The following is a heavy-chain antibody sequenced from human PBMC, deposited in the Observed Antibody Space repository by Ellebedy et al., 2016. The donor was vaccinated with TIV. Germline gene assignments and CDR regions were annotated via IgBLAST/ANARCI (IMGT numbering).Heavy chain of an antibody. J-gene: IGHJ4*02. Sequence: GESLKSSXAASGFTFSTFWMSWVRQAPGKGLEWLANIKVDGSNKYYVDSVKGRFTISRDNAKNSLYLQMDSLRVEDTAIYYCVRGGGSFDYWGQGALVTVSS. CDR3: VRGGGSFDY. V-gene: IGHV3-7*01. D-gene: IGHD1-26*01. CDR1: GFTFSTFW. CDR2: IKVDGSNK.